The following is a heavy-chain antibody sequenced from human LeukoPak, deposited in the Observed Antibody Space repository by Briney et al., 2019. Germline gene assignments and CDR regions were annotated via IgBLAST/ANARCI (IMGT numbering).Heavy chain of an antibody. Sequence: SETLSLTCTVFRDSMKSYYWSWIRQPPGKGLEWIGYIYYSGGTNYNPSLKSRVTISVDTSKNQFSLKLSSVTAADTAVYYCARHGRWLQSYFDYWGQGTLVTVSS. CDR2: IYYSGGT. CDR3: ARHGRWLQSYFDY. CDR1: RDSMKSYY. J-gene: IGHJ4*02. V-gene: IGHV4-59*08. D-gene: IGHD5-24*01.